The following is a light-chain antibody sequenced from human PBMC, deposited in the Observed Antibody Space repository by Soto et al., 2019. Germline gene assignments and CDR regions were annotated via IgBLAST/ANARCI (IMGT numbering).Light chain of an antibody. CDR2: AAS. CDR1: QSINSY. CDR3: QQSNSYPWT. V-gene: IGKV1-39*01. Sequence: DIQMTQSPSSLSASVGDRVTITCRASQSINSYLNWYQQKPGKAPKFLIYAASSLQSGVPSRFSGSGSGTEFTLTISSLQSEDFATYYCQQSNSYPWTFGQGTKVEI. J-gene: IGKJ1*01.